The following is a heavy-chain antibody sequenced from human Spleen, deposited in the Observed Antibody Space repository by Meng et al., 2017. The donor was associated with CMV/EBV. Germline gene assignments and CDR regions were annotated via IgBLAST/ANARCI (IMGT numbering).Heavy chain of an antibody. V-gene: IGHV3-66*02. J-gene: IGHJ4*02. CDR2: LYSGSTT. D-gene: IGHD6-13*01. CDR1: GCSVSIIY. Sequence: SGCSVSIIYRNWVRQAPGKGLEWVSVLYSGSTTYYADSVKGRFTISRDNSKNILYLQMNSLRAEDTAVYYCARVSDVGYSSSWYLGYWGQGTLVTVSS. CDR3: ARVSDVGYSSSWYLGY.